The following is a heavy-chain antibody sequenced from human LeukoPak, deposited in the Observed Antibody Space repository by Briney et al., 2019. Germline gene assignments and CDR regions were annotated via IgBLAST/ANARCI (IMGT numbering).Heavy chain of an antibody. J-gene: IGHJ4*02. CDR3: TTKVIRGNSGDDYDD. D-gene: IGHD5-12*01. CDR1: GVTFRSYG. Sequence: GESLRLSCAASGVTFRSYGMHWVRQAPGKGLEWVALISSDGNDKLYGESVRGRFTVSRDDSKSTLYLQMNSLRAEDTAVYYCTTKVIRGNSGDDYDDWGQGTLVTVSS. V-gene: IGHV3-30*03. CDR2: ISSDGNDK.